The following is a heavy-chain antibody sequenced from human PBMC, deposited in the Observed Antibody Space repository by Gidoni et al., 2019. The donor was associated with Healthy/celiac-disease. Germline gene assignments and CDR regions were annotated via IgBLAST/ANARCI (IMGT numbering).Heavy chain of an antibody. V-gene: IGHV3-23*01. CDR3: AKVARIAAAGKEVRPYYYGMDV. J-gene: IGHJ6*02. Sequence: EVQLLESGGGLVQPGGSLRLSCAASGFTFSRYAMTWVRQAPGKGLEWVSAISGSGGSTYYADSVKGRFTISRDNSKNTLYLQMNSLRAEDTAVYYCAKVARIAAAGKEVRPYYYGMDVWGQGTTVTVSS. CDR1: GFTFSRYA. CDR2: ISGSGGST. D-gene: IGHD6-13*01.